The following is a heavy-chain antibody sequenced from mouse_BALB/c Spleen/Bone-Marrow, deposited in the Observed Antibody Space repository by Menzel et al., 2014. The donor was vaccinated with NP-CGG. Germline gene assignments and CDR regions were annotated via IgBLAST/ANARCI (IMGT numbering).Heavy chain of an antibody. Sequence: VQLKDSGGGLVQPGGSLKLSCAASGFDFXRYWMSWVRQAPGKGLEWIGEINPDSSTINYTPSLKDKFIISRDNAKNTLYLQMSKVRSEDTALYYCASLHYYGFFAYWGQGTLVTVSA. CDR1: GFDFXRYW. D-gene: IGHD1-2*01. CDR2: INPDSSTI. CDR3: ASLHYYGFFAY. V-gene: IGHV4-1*02. J-gene: IGHJ3*01.